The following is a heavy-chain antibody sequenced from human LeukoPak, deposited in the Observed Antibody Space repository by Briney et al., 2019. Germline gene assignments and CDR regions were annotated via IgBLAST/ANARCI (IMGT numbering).Heavy chain of an antibody. Sequence: GEYLKISCTGTGYSFTSYWIGWVRQMPVKGLEWMGIIYPGDSDTRYSPSFQGQVTISADKSISTAYLQWSSLKASDTAMYYCARYCTNGVCYTGHYWGRGTLVTVSS. CDR1: GYSFTSYW. V-gene: IGHV5-51*01. CDR3: ARYCTNGVCYTGHY. D-gene: IGHD2-8*01. J-gene: IGHJ4*02. CDR2: IYPGDSDT.